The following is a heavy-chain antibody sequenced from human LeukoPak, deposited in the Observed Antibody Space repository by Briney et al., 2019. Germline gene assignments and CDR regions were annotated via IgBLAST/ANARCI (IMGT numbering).Heavy chain of an antibody. CDR2: IYTSGST. Sequence: SGTLFLTCTVSWCSISSFYWSWIRQPPGKGPGGIGYIYTSGSTTYNPSLKSRVTISVDTSKNQFSLKLSSVTAADTAVYYCARRPGYCTNGVCIGWAFDIWGQGTMVTVSS. D-gene: IGHD2-8*01. CDR3: ARRPGYCTNGVCIGWAFDI. CDR1: WCSISSFY. J-gene: IGHJ3*02. V-gene: IGHV4-4*09.